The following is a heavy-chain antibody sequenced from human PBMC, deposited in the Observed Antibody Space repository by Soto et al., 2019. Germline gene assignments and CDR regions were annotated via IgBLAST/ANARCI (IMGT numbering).Heavy chain of an antibody. D-gene: IGHD3-3*01. CDR1: GITFGSRA. Sequence: GGSLRLSCVASGITFGSRAMSWVRQAPGEGLEWVSSITDTGGDTKYADSVRGRFTISRDNSKNTLYLLMSRLRAEDTAVYYCAKESTDYDFWSGTPVYFDYWGQGTLVTVSS. J-gene: IGHJ4*02. V-gene: IGHV3-23*01. CDR2: ITDTGGDT. CDR3: AKESTDYDFWSGTPVYFDY.